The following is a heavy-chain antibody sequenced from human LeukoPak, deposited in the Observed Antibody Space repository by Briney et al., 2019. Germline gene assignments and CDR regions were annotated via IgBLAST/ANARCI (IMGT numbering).Heavy chain of an antibody. J-gene: IGHJ5*02. CDR3: ARVYYDFWSGSPMSWFNP. Sequence: SETLSLTCAVYGGSFSGYYWSWIRQPPGKGLEWIGEINHSGSTNHNPSLKSRVTISVDTSKNQFSLKLSSVTAADTAVYYCARVYYDFWSGSPMSWFNPWGQGTLVTVSS. CDR1: GGSFSGYY. CDR2: INHSGST. V-gene: IGHV4-34*01. D-gene: IGHD3-3*01.